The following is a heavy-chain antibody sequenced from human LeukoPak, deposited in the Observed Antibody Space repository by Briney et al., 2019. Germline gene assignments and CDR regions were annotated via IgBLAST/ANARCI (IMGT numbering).Heavy chain of an antibody. CDR2: ISAYNGIT. J-gene: IGHJ6*02. CDR1: GYTFTSYG. Sequence: ASVKVSCKASGYTFTSYGISWVRQAPGQGLEWMGWISAYNGITNYAQKLQGRVTMTTDTSTSTAYMELRSLRSDDTAVYYCARDTSVVVTATYYYYYGMDVWGQGTTVTVSS. V-gene: IGHV1-18*01. D-gene: IGHD2-21*02. CDR3: ARDTSVVVTATYYYYYGMDV.